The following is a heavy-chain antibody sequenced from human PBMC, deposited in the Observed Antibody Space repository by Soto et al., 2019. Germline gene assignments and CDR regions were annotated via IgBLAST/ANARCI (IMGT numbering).Heavy chain of an antibody. CDR3: AKCKSVYVPDYTFWRGPEL. CDR2: ISYDGSDE. J-gene: IGHJ4*02. CDR1: GFTFSDYG. V-gene: IGHV3-30*18. Sequence: QVQLVESGGGVVQPGRSLRLSCAASGFTFSDYGLHWVRQAPGKGLQWVALISYDGSDEYYADSVKGRFTISRDNSNNTLYLQMNGLRTEDTALYYCAKCKSVYVPDYTFWRGPELWGQGTLVTVSS. D-gene: IGHD3-3*01.